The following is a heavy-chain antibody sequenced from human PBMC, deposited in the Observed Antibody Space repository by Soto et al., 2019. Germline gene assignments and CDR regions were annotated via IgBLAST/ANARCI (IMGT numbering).Heavy chain of an antibody. J-gene: IGHJ4*02. CDR2: IKQDGSEK. CDR1: GFTFSSYW. D-gene: IGHD6-13*01. Sequence: GGSLRLSCAASGFTFSSYWMSWVRQAPGKGLEWVANIKQDGSEKYYVDSVKGRFTISRDNAKNSLYLQMNSLRAEDTAVYYCASESSSWDPYYFDYWGQGTLVIVSS. V-gene: IGHV3-7*01. CDR3: ASESSSWDPYYFDY.